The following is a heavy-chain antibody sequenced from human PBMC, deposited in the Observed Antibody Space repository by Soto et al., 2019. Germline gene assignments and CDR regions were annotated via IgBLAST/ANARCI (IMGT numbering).Heavy chain of an antibody. CDR3: AKGFASFDH. J-gene: IGHJ4*02. CDR2: ISITGGNT. CDR1: GFTFSSYA. V-gene: IGHV3-23*01. Sequence: VQLLESGGNLVKPGGSLRASCAASGFTFSSYAVSWVRQAPGKGPEWLSTISITGGNTYYADSVKGRFTISRDNSKDTLFLQMNSLRAEDTAVYYCAKGFASFDHWGQGTLVTVSS.